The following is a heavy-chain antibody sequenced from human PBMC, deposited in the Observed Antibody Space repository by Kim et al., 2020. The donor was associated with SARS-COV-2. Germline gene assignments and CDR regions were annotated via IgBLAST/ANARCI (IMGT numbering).Heavy chain of an antibody. CDR1: GFTFSSYA. V-gene: IGHV3-23*01. D-gene: IGHD6-19*01. Sequence: GGSLRLSCAASGFTFSSYAMSWVRQAPGKGLEWVSAISGSGGSTYYADSVKGRFTISRDNSKNTLYLQMNSLRAEDTAVYYCAKTSGYSSGWYRYYGMDVWGQGTTVTVSS. CDR3: AKTSGYSSGWYRYYGMDV. CDR2: ISGSGGST. J-gene: IGHJ6*02.